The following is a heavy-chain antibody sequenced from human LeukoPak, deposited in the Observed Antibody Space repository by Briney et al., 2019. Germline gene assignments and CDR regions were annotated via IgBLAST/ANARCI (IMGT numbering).Heavy chain of an antibody. CDR3: AREAVEGDLDY. D-gene: IGHD2-15*01. V-gene: IGHV1-2*02. J-gene: IGHJ4*02. Sequence: ASVQVSCKASGYTFTAYYMHWVRLAPGQGLEWMGWINPNSDDTSYAQKFQGRVTMTRDTSISTAYMELSRLRSDDTAVYYCAREAVEGDLDYWGQGTLVTVSS. CDR1: GYTFTAYY. CDR2: INPNSDDT.